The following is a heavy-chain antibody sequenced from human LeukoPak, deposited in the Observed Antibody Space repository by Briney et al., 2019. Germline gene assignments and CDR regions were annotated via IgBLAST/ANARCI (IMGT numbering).Heavy chain of an antibody. CDR3: ARGAAATY. Sequence: SETLSLTCTVSGDSISSSSSYWGWIRQPPGEGLEWIGYIHYSGSSNYNPSLKSRVTISLDTSKNQFSLKLSSVTAADTAVYYCARGAAATYWGQGTLVTVSS. V-gene: IGHV4-61*05. CDR2: IHYSGSS. CDR1: GDSISSSSSY. J-gene: IGHJ4*02. D-gene: IGHD6-13*01.